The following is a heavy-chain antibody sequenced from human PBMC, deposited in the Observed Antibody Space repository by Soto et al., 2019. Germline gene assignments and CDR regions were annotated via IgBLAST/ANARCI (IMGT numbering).Heavy chain of an antibody. V-gene: IGHV3-64*01. Sequence: GGSLRLSCAASGFTFSSYAMHWVRQAPGKGLEYVSGVSTNGGTTYYANSVKGRFTISRDNSKNTLYPQLGSLRAEDTAVYYCVRDGNILTGYYFDYWGQGTLVTVSS. D-gene: IGHD3-9*01. CDR3: VRDGNILTGYYFDY. CDR2: VSTNGGTT. J-gene: IGHJ4*02. CDR1: GFTFSSYA.